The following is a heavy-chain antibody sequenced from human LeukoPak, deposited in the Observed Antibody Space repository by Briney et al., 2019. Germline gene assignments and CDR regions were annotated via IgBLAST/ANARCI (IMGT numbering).Heavy chain of an antibody. CDR3: ASRPYYYDSSGFGAFDI. Sequence: SETLSLTCTVSGGSISSYYWSWIRQPPGEGLEWIGYIYYSGSTYYNPSLKSRVTISVDTSKNQFSLKLSSVTAADTAVYYCASRPYYYDSSGFGAFDIWGQGTMVTVSS. CDR2: IYYSGST. V-gene: IGHV4-30-4*01. D-gene: IGHD3-22*01. J-gene: IGHJ3*02. CDR1: GGSISSYY.